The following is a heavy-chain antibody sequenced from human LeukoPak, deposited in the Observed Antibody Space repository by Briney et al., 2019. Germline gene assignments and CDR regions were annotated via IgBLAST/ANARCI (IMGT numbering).Heavy chain of an antibody. CDR3: ARVVGYGDYPFDY. CDR2: IYPDSGGT. V-gene: IGHV1-2*02. J-gene: IGHJ4*02. D-gene: IGHD4-17*01. CDR1: GYTFSGHY. Sequence: VASVKVSCKASGYTFSGHYMHWVRQAPGQGREWMGWIYPDSGGTNYAQKFQGRVTMTRDTSISTAYMKLSRLRSDDTAVYYCARVVGYGDYPFDYWGRGTLVTVSS.